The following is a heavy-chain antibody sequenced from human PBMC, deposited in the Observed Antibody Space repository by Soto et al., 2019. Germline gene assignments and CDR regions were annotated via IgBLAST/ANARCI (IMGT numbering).Heavy chain of an antibody. CDR3: AREGYCSGGSCYSKFDYYYYGMDV. Sequence: ASVKVSCKASGYTLTSYGISWVRQAPGQGLEWMGWISAYNGNTNYAQKLQGRVTMTTDTSTSTAYMELRSPRSDDTAVYYCAREGYCSGGSCYSKFDYYYYGMDVWGQGTTVTVSS. V-gene: IGHV1-18*04. J-gene: IGHJ6*02. CDR1: GYTLTSYG. CDR2: ISAYNGNT. D-gene: IGHD2-15*01.